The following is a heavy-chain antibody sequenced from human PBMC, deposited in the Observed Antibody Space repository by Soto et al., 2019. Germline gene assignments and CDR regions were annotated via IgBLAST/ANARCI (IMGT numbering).Heavy chain of an antibody. D-gene: IGHD2-2*01. CDR1: GFTFSNYG. V-gene: IGHV3-30*18. J-gene: IGHJ6*02. Sequence: GGSLRLSCAASGFTFSNYGMHWVRQTPGKGLEWVALILYDGSNKYYADSVKGRFTISRDNSKNTLYLQVSSLRAEDTAVYYCAKSRDAYNFYFYYGMDVWGQGTTVTVSS. CDR2: ILYDGSNK. CDR3: AKSRDAYNFYFYYGMDV.